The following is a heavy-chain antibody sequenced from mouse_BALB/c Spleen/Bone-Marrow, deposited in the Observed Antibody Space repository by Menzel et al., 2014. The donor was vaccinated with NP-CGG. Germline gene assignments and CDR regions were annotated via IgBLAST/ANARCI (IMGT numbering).Heavy chain of an antibody. CDR2: ISYSGNT. CDR3: ARWGDYDLYAMDY. J-gene: IGHJ4*01. Sequence: EVKLQESGPGLVKPSQSLSLTCTVIGYSITSDYAWNWIRQFPGNKLEWMGYISYSGNTNYNPSLKSRISITRDTSKNQFFLHLNSVTTEDTATYYCARWGDYDLYAMDYWGQGTSVTASS. V-gene: IGHV3-2*02. D-gene: IGHD2-4*01. CDR1: GYSITSDYA.